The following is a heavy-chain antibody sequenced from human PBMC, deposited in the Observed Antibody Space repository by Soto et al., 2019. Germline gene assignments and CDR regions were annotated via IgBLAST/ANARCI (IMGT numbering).Heavy chain of an antibody. CDR3: ARDPLSDYDILTGYYNSNLDY. Sequence: PSQTLSLTCVISGDSVSSNSAAWNWIRQSPSRGLEWLGRTYYRSKWYNDYAVSVKSRITINPDTSKNQFSLQLNSVTPEDTAVYYCARDPLSDYDILTGYYNSNLDYWGQGTLVTVSS. V-gene: IGHV6-1*01. CDR2: TYYRSKWYN. D-gene: IGHD3-9*01. J-gene: IGHJ4*02. CDR1: GDSVSSNSAA.